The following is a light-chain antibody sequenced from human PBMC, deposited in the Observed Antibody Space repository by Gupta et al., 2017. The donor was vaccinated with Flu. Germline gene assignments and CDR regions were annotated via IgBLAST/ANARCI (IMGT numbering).Light chain of an antibody. J-gene: IGKJ1*01. CDR1: QYINNF. Sequence: PSSLSASIGDRVNITGRASQYINNFVNWYQQKPGKAPKILIYGAARLQRGVPSRFSGSGSGADFTLTITSLQPEDVATYECQQSYDVTWTCGQGTKVDI. CDR3: QQSYDVTWT. V-gene: IGKV1-39*01. CDR2: GAA.